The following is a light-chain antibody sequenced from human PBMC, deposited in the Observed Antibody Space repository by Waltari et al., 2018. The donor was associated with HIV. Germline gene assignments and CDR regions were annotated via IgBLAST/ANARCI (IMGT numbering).Light chain of an antibody. V-gene: IGKV1-39*01. CDR3: QQSYSPLYT. J-gene: IGKJ2*01. Sequence: DIQMTQSPSSLSASVGDRVTITCRASQTISTYLNWYQQKPGKAPKLLIYAASSLQSGVPSRFSGSRSGTDFTLTISSLQPEDFATYYCQQSYSPLYTFGQGTKLEIK. CDR2: AAS. CDR1: QTISTY.